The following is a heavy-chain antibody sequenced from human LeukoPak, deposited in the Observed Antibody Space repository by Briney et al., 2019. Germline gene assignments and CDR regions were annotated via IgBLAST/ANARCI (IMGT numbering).Heavy chain of an antibody. Sequence: SETLSLTCTVSGGSISSGDFYWSWIRQPPEKGLEYIGYIYYSGITFYNPSLRSRIAISIDTSKNQFSLKLSSVTAADTAVYYCARDRSTVDYYGLDVWGQGTTVIVSS. D-gene: IGHD4-23*01. CDR3: ARDRSTVDYYGLDV. J-gene: IGHJ6*02. CDR2: IYYSGIT. V-gene: IGHV4-30-4*01. CDR1: GGSISSGDFY.